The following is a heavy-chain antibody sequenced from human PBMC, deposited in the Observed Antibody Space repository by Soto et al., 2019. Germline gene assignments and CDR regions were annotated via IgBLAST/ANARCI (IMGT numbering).Heavy chain of an antibody. Sequence: SETLSLTCTVSGGSISSSSYYWGWIRQPPGKGLEWIGSIYYSGSTYYNPSLKSRVTISVDTSKNQFSPKLSSVTAADTAVYYCARRSVLRFLEWSDYGMDVWGQGTTVTVSS. CDR1: GGSISSSSYY. D-gene: IGHD3-3*01. V-gene: IGHV4-39*01. CDR3: ARRSVLRFLEWSDYGMDV. CDR2: IYYSGST. J-gene: IGHJ6*02.